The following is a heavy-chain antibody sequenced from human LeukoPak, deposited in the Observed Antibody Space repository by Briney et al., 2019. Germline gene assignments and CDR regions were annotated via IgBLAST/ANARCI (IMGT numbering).Heavy chain of an antibody. J-gene: IGHJ6*03. Sequence: GGSLRLSCAASGFTFSNAWMSWVRQAPGKGLEWVGRIKSKTDGGTTDYAAPVKGRFTISRGDSKNTLYLQMNSLKTEDTAVYYCTTASSGSYFKYYYYYYMDVWGKGTTVTVSS. CDR2: IKSKTDGGTT. V-gene: IGHV3-15*01. CDR3: TTASSGSYFKYYYYYYMDV. CDR1: GFTFSNAW. D-gene: IGHD1-26*01.